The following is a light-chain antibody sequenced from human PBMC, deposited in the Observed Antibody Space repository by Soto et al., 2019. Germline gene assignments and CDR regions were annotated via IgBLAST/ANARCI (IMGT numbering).Light chain of an antibody. V-gene: IGKV3-20*01. CDR1: QSVSSSY. CDR2: GAS. CDR3: QQYTQSLWT. J-gene: IGKJ1*01. Sequence: EIVLTHSPGTLSLSPGERANLSCRASQSVSSSYLAWYQQKPGQAPRLLIYGASSRATGIPDRFTGSGSGTDFTLTIDGLEPEDFAVYYCQQYTQSLWTFGQGTKVDIK.